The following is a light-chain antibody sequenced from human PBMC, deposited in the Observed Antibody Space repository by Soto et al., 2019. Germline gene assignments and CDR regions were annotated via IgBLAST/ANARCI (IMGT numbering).Light chain of an antibody. CDR1: SSNIGNNY. Sequence: QSVLTQPPSVSAAPGQRVTIFCSGSSSNIGNNYVSWYQQLPGTAPKLLIYDNDKRPSGIPDRFSGSKSGTSATLGVTGLQTGGEADYYCGTWDSSLGAVVFGGGTKLTVL. J-gene: IGLJ2*01. CDR2: DND. V-gene: IGLV1-51*01. CDR3: GTWDSSLGAVV.